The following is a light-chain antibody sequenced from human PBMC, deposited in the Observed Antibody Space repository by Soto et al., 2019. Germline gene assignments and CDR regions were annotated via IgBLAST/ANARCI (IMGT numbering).Light chain of an antibody. Sequence: EIVLTQSPATLSLSPGERATLSCRASQSVSNNYLAWFQHKPGQAPRLLIYGASSRATGIPDRFSGSGSGTDFTLSISRLEPEDFAVYYCHQCGSSQTFGQGTKVDIK. V-gene: IGKV3-20*01. CDR1: QSVSNNY. J-gene: IGKJ1*01. CDR2: GAS. CDR3: HQCGSSQT.